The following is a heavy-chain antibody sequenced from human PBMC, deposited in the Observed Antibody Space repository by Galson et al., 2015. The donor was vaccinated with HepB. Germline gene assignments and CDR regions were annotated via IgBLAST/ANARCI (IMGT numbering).Heavy chain of an antibody. V-gene: IGHV3-23*01. J-gene: IGHJ4*02. CDR3: TKAYSGDWSYYDS. CDR1: GFTFSTYA. CDR2: ITASGST. Sequence: SLRLSCAASGFTFSTYAMNWVRQGPGKGLEWVSRITASGSTQYADSVKGRFTISRDNSKSTLYLQMDSLRAEDTAFYYCTKAYSGDWSYYDSWGQGALVTVSS. D-gene: IGHD6-19*01.